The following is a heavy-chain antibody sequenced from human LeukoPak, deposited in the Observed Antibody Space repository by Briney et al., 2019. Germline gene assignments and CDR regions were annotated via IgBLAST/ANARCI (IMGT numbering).Heavy chain of an antibody. CDR2: IYPGDSDT. CDR3: ARLYDILTGNSFDY. CDR1: GYSITSYW. J-gene: IGHJ4*02. D-gene: IGHD3-9*01. V-gene: IGHV5-51*01. Sequence: GESLKISCKGSGYSITSYWIGWVRQMPGKGLEWVGIIYPGDSDTRYSPSFQGQVTVSADKSISTAYLQWSSLKASDTAIYYCARLYDILTGNSFDYWGQGTLVTVSS.